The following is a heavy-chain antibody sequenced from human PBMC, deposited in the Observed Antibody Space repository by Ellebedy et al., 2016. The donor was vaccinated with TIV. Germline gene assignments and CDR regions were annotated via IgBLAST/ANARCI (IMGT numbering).Heavy chain of an antibody. Sequence: GESLKISXAASGFTFSSYAMHWVRQAPGKGLEWVVLMWYDGSKQYYADSVKGRFTISRDDSKNTLNLQMNSLRAEDTAVYYCARGTWFGESGIAMDVWGQGTRVTVSS. CDR2: MWYDGSKQ. J-gene: IGHJ6*02. CDR3: ARGTWFGESGIAMDV. D-gene: IGHD3-10*01. V-gene: IGHV3-33*08. CDR1: GFTFSSYA.